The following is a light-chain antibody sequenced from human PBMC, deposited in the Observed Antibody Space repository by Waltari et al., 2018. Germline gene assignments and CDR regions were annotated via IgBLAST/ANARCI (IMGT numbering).Light chain of an antibody. Sequence: QSALTQPPSASGSPGQSITISCPGISADVEGHDPVFGYQSHPGKAPKPLLYEVTKRPSGFPDRFSGSKSDTTASLAVAGLQAEDEADYYCSSYAGGSSLMFGGGTKLTVL. CDR3: SSYAGGSSLM. CDR1: SADVEGHDP. V-gene: IGLV2-8*01. CDR2: EVT. J-gene: IGLJ3*02.